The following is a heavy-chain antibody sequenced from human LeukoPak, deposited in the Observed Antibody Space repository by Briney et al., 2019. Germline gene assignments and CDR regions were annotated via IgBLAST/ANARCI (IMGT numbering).Heavy chain of an antibody. CDR3: ARDLVTVTKGFDI. V-gene: IGHV4-4*07. CDR1: GGSVTTYY. Sequence: SETLSLTCSVSGGSVTTYYWSWIRQSAGKGLEWIGRISITEGTNYNPSLKSRVTISIDTSKNQFSLKLTSVTAADTAVYYCARDLVTVTKGFDIWGQGTMVSVSS. CDR2: ISITEGT. D-gene: IGHD4-17*01. J-gene: IGHJ3*02.